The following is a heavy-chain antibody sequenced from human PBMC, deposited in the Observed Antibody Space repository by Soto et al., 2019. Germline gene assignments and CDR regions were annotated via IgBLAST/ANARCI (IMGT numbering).Heavy chain of an antibody. D-gene: IGHD2-15*01. CDR1: GYSFTSYW. Sequence: GESLKISCKGSGYSFTSYWIGWVRQMPGKGLEWMGIIYPGDSDTRYSPSFQGQVTISADKSISTAYLQWSSLKASDTAMYYCAIRAVVVVEENWFDPWGKGTLVTVSS. CDR3: AIRAVVVVEENWFDP. J-gene: IGHJ5*02. CDR2: IYPGDSDT. V-gene: IGHV5-51*01.